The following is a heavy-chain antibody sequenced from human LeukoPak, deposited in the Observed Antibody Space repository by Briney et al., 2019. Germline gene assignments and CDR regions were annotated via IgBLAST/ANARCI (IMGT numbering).Heavy chain of an antibody. V-gene: IGHV3-23*01. CDR1: GFTFSSHA. D-gene: IGHD1-14*01. CDR3: AKAPTGTTNNFDY. Sequence: GGSLRLSCAASGFTFSSHAMSWVRQAPGKGLEWVSAISGSGGSTYYADSVKGRFTISRDNSKNTLYLQMNSLRAEDTAVYYCAKAPTGTTNNFDYWGQGTLVTVSS. CDR2: ISGSGGST. J-gene: IGHJ4*02.